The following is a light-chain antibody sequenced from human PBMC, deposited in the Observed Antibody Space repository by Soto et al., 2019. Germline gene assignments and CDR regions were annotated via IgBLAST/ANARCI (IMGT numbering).Light chain of an antibody. CDR2: GAS. J-gene: IGKJ2*01. Sequence: EVVLTQSPNTLSLSPGERATLSCWASQSLRSSYLAWYQRKPGQAPRLLMVGASRRANGIPDRFNGSGSGTDFILTISRLEPEDVAVYYCQQHGPSPYTFGQGTVLELK. CDR1: QSLRSSY. V-gene: IGKV3-20*01. CDR3: QQHGPSPYT.